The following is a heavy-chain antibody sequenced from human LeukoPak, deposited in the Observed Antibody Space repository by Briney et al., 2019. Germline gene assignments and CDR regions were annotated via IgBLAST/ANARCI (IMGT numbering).Heavy chain of an antibody. J-gene: IGHJ6*03. CDR3: ARYSSTWHSLGYMDV. V-gene: IGHV1-2*02. CDR1: GYTFSDYY. D-gene: IGHD6-13*01. CDR2: INPKNGGT. Sequence: ASVKVSCKASGYTFSDYYMHWVRQAPGQGPEWMGWINPKNGGTKYAQKFQGRVTMTRETSISTAYMELSRLRSDDTAVYYCARYSSTWHSLGYMDVWGKGTTVTISS.